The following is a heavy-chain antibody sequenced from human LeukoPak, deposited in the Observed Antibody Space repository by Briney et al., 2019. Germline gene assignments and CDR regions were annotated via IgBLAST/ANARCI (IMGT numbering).Heavy chain of an antibody. J-gene: IGHJ4*02. Sequence: GGSLRLSCAASGFTFSNFAMSWVRQAPGKGLEWVSGIGGGDTHYADSVKGRLTISRDDSRNTVDLQMSSLRAEDTAVYYCAKDTAFVGATTSFDYWGQGTLVTVSS. D-gene: IGHD1-26*01. V-gene: IGHV3-23*01. CDR3: AKDTAFVGATTSFDY. CDR2: IGGGDT. CDR1: GFTFSNFA.